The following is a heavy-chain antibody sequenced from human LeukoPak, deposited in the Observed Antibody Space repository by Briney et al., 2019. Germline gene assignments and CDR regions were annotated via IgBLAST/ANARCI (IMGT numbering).Heavy chain of an antibody. CDR2: INPNSGGT. D-gene: IGHD3-22*01. CDR3: ARSRLGYYDSSGYYRAFDI. V-gene: IGHV1-2*02. CDR1: GYTFTGYY. Sequence: GASVKVSCKASGYTFTGYYMHWVRQAPGQGIEWMGWINPNSGGTNYAQKFQGRVTMTRDTSISTAYMELSRLRSDDTAVYYCARSRLGYYDSSGYYRAFDIWGQGTMVTVSS. J-gene: IGHJ3*02.